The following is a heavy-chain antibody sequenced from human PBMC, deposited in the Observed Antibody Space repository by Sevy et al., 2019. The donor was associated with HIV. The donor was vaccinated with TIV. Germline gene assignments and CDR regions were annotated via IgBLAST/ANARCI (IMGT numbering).Heavy chain of an antibody. V-gene: IGHV3-23*01. CDR1: GFTFSKYS. D-gene: IGHD2-8*01. J-gene: IGHJ4*02. Sequence: LSLTCVASGFTFSKYSMSWVRQPPGKGLEWVSTLSFGCGEINHADSVKGRFTISRDNSKNSLYLQMNNLRAEDTAVYYCAREGCTKPHDYWGQGTLVTVSS. CDR3: AREGCTKPHDY. CDR2: LSFGCGEI.